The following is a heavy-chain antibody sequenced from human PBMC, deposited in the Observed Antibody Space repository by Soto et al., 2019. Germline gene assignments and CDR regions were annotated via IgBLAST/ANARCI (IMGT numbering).Heavy chain of an antibody. V-gene: IGHV3-30-3*01. D-gene: IGHD3-22*01. CDR1: GLVFSSYA. CDR3: VRPFYDLDSRPPFDH. J-gene: IGHJ4*02. CDR2: ISFEGSNK. Sequence: PGGSLRLSCAASGLVFSSYAMHWVRQAPGKGLEWVAVISFEGSNKYYADALKGRFTISRDNSKNTLYLQMNSLRAEDTAVYYCVRPFYDLDSRPPFDHWGPGTLVTVSS.